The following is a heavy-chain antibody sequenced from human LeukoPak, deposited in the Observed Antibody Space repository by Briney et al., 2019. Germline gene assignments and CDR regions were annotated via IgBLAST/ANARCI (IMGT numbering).Heavy chain of an antibody. D-gene: IGHD4-17*01. J-gene: IGHJ4*02. Sequence: PGGSLRLSCGASGFSFSTSWVTWVRQPPGKGLEWVASINQGGSVRHYVDSVKGRFTISRDNSKNSLSLQMSSLRAGDTAVYYCAKLLGDVTTFDYWGQGALVTVSS. CDR2: INQGGSVR. V-gene: IGHV3-7*01. CDR3: AKLLGDVTTFDY. CDR1: GFSFSTSW.